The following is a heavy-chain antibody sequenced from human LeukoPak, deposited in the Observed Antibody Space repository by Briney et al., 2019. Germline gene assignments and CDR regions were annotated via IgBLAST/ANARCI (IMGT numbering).Heavy chain of an antibody. Sequence: GSSVKVFCKASGGTFSKYGISWVRQAPGEGLDWMGGIIPMFGATEVAHKFQGRVTITADESTNTAYMELSSLRSEDTAVYYYARGDTVTTSLLGYWGQGTLVTVSS. J-gene: IGHJ4*02. CDR2: IIPMFGAT. V-gene: IGHV1-69*01. CDR3: ARGDTVTTSLLGY. D-gene: IGHD4-17*01. CDR1: GGTFSKYG.